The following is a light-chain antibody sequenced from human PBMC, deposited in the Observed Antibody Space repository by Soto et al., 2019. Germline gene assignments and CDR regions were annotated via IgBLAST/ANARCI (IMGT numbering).Light chain of an antibody. V-gene: IGKV3-20*01. CDR2: GAS. CDR1: QSVSSSY. Sequence: ELVLTQSPGTLSLSPGERATLSCRASQSVSSSYLAWYQQKPGQAPRLLIYGASSRATGIPDRFSGSGSGTDFTLTISRLEPEDFAVYYCQQYGSSYGTFGQGTKVDIK. J-gene: IGKJ1*01. CDR3: QQYGSSYGT.